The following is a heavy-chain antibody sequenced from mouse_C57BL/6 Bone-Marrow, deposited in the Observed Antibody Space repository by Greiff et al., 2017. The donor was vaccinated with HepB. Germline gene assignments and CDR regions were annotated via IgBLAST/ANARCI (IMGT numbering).Heavy chain of an antibody. CDR1: GFTFSSYG. CDR3: ARHWGSRDY. CDR2: ISSGGSYT. Sequence: DVQLQESGGDLVKPGGSLKLSCAASGFTFSSYGMSWVRQTPDKRLEWVATISSGGSYTYYPDSVKGRFTISRDNAKNTLYLQMSSLKSEDTAMYYCARHWGSRDYWGQGTTLTVSS. V-gene: IGHV5-6*01. J-gene: IGHJ2*01. D-gene: IGHD1-1*01.